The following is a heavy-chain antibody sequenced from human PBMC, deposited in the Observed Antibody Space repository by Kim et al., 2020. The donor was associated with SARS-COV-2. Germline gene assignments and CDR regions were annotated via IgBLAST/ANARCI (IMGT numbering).Heavy chain of an antibody. Sequence: SETLSLTCAVSGGSISSSNWWSWVRQPPGKGLEWIGEIYHSGSTNYNPSLKSRVTISVDKSKNQFSLKLSSVTAADTAVYYCARVAGSSGSYPGESSRELYFDYWGQGTLVTVSS. V-gene: IGHV4-4*02. J-gene: IGHJ4*02. CDR2: IYHSGST. D-gene: IGHD6-19*01. CDR1: GGSISSSNW. CDR3: ARVAGSSGSYPGESSRELYFDY.